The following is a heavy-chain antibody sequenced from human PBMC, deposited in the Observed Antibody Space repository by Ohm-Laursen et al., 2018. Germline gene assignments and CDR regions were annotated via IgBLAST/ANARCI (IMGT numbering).Heavy chain of an antibody. V-gene: IGHV1-18*01. CDR1: GYTFTSYG. CDR3: ARDKSSSVAGYFDC. Sequence: ASVKVSCKASGYTFTSYGISWVRQAPGQGLEWMGWISAYNGNTNYAQKLQGRVTMTTDTSTSTAYMELRSLRSDDTAVYYCARDKSSSVAGYFDCWGQGTLVTVSS. CDR2: ISAYNGNT. J-gene: IGHJ4*02. D-gene: IGHD6-19*01.